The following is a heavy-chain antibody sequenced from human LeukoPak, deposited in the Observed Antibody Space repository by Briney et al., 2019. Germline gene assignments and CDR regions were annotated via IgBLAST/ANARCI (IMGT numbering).Heavy chain of an antibody. J-gene: IGHJ4*02. D-gene: IGHD3/OR15-3a*01. CDR1: GFTFSSYA. V-gene: IGHV3-30-3*01. CDR2: ISYDGSNK. CDR3: ARDGQLDY. Sequence: PGGSLRLSCAASGFTFSSYAMHWVRQAPGKGLEWVAVISYDGSNKYYADSVKGRFTISRDNSRSTVYLQMNSLRPEDTAVYYCARDGQLDYWGQGTLVTVSS.